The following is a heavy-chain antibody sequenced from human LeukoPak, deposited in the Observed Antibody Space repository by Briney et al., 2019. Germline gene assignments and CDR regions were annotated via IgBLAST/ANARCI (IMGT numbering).Heavy chain of an antibody. J-gene: IGHJ6*03. CDR2: ISSGSSYI. V-gene: IGHV3-21*01. Sequence: GGSLRLSCAASGFTLSRYSMNWVRQAPGKGLEWVSSISSGSSYIYYAGSVKGRFTISRDNAKNSLYLQMNSLRAEDTAVYYCARESNSSSWYAWGYYYMDVWGKGTTVTISS. CDR3: ARESNSSSWYAWGYYYMDV. D-gene: IGHD6-13*01. CDR1: GFTLSRYS.